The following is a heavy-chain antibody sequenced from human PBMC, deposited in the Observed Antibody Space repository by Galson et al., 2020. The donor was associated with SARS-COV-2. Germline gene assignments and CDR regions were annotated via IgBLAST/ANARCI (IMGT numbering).Heavy chain of an antibody. J-gene: IGHJ3*02. D-gene: IGHD3-9*01. V-gene: IGHV1-8*01. Sequence: ASVKVSCKASGYTFTSYDINWVRQATGQGLEWMGWMNPNSGNTGYAQKFQGRVTMTRNTSISTAYMELSSLRSEDTAVYYCARVYRYIDAFDIWGQGTMVTVSS. CDR3: ARVYRYIDAFDI. CDR1: GYTFTSYD. CDR2: MNPNSGNT.